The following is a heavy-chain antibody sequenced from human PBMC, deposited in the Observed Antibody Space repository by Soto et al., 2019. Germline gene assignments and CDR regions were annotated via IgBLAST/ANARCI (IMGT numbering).Heavy chain of an antibody. Sequence: GESLKISCKGSGYSFTSYWISWVRQMPGKGLEWMGRIDPSDSYTNYSPSFQGHVTISADKSISTAYLQWSSLKASDTAMYYCASLHVDTAIGYYGMDVWGQGTTVTVSS. CDR1: GYSFTSYW. V-gene: IGHV5-10-1*01. J-gene: IGHJ6*02. D-gene: IGHD5-18*01. CDR3: ASLHVDTAIGYYGMDV. CDR2: IDPSDSYT.